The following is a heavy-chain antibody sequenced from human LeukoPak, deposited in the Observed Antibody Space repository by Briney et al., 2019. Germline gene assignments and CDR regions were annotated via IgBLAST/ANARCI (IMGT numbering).Heavy chain of an antibody. V-gene: IGHV4-59*01. Sequence: SETLSLTCTVSGGSISSYYWSWIRQPPGKGLEWIGYIYYSGSTNYNPSLKSRVTISVDTSKNQFSLKLSSVTAADTAVYYCARGGDSSGYYYSIDYWGQGTLVTVFS. CDR1: GGSISSYY. D-gene: IGHD3-22*01. CDR3: ARGGDSSGYYYSIDY. CDR2: IYYSGST. J-gene: IGHJ4*02.